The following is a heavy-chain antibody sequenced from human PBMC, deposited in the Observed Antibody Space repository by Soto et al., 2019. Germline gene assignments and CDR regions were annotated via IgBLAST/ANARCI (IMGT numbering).Heavy chain of an antibody. Sequence: SGPTLVNPTQTLTLICTFSGFSLSSSGVGVGWIRQPPGKALEWVALIYWDDTKRYSPSLKSGLTITKDTSKDQVVLTMTNMDPVDTATYYCAHIRVTMIVGAGYFQHWGQGTLVTVS. J-gene: IGHJ1*01. CDR1: GFSLSSSGVG. V-gene: IGHV2-5*02. CDR2: IYWDDTK. D-gene: IGHD3-22*01. CDR3: AHIRVTMIVGAGYFQH.